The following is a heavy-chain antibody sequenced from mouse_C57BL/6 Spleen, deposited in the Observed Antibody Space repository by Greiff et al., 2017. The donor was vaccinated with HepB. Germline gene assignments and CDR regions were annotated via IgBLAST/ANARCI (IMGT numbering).Heavy chain of an antibody. D-gene: IGHD2-5*01. CDR2: ISGGGGNT. J-gene: IGHJ1*03. CDR1: GFTFSSYT. CDR3: ARLSKGYFDV. V-gene: IGHV5-9*01. Sequence: EVKLMESGGGLVKPGGSLKLSCAASGFTFSSYTMSWVRQTPEKRLEWVATISGGGGNTYYPDSVKGRFTISRDNAKNTLYLQMSSLRSEDTALYYCARLSKGYFDVWGTGTTVTVSS.